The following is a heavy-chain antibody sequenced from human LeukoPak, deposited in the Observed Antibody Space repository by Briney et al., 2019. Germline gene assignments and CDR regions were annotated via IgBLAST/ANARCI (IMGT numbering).Heavy chain of an antibody. J-gene: IGHJ6*03. CDR1: GYTFTGYY. CDR2: INPNSGGT. D-gene: IGHD2-2*01. V-gene: IGHV1-2*02. Sequence: GASVKLSCKASGYTFTGYYMNWVRQAPGQGLEWMGWINPNSGGTNYAQTFQGRVTMTRDTSNSTAYMELSRLRSDDTAVYYCAREDIVVVPAARTGFYYYYYYMDVWGKGTTVTVSS. CDR3: AREDIVVVPAARTGFYYYYYYMDV.